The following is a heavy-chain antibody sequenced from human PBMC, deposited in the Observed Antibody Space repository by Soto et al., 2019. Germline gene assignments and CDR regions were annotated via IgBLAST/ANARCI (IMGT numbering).Heavy chain of an antibody. D-gene: IGHD4-4*01. Sequence: QVQLVQSGAELKKPGASIKVSCKASGYTFTDYYMHWVRRAPGQGLEWMGWINPKNGGTNYAQKLQGWVTMTRDTSASTAYMELSRLKADDTAVYYCARGSPTTTPFDYWGQGTLVTVSS. V-gene: IGHV1-2*04. CDR3: ARGSPTTTPFDY. CDR2: INPKNGGT. CDR1: GYTFTDYY. J-gene: IGHJ4*02.